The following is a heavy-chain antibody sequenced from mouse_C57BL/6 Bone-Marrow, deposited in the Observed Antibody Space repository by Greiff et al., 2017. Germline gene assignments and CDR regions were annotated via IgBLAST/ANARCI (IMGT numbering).Heavy chain of an antibody. CDR1: GYTFTSYD. V-gene: IGHV1-85*01. J-gene: IGHJ1*03. D-gene: IGHD1-1*01. CDR2: IYPRDGST. CDR3: ARVEFDGSSGDWYFDV. Sequence: QVHVKQSGPELVKPGASVKLSCKASGYTFTSYDINWVKQRPGQGLEWIGWIYPRDGSTKYNEKFKGKATLTVDTSSSTAYMELHSLTSEDSAVYFCARVEFDGSSGDWYFDVGGTGNTVTVTS.